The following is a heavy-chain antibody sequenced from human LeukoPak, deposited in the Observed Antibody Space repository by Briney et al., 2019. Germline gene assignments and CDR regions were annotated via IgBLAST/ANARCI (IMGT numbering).Heavy chain of an antibody. CDR3: ASSYCSSTSCYDLDY. D-gene: IGHD2-2*01. CDR2: IWYDGSNK. Sequence: GGSLRLSCAASGFTFSSYGMHCVRQARGKGLEWVAVIWYDGSNKYCADSVKGRFTISRENSKNTLYLQMKSLRAEDGAVYYCASSYCSSTSCYDLDYWGKGTLVTVSS. J-gene: IGHJ4*02. V-gene: IGHV3-33*01. CDR1: GFTFSSYG.